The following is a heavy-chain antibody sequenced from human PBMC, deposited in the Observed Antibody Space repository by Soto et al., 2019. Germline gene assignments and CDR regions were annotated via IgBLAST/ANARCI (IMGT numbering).Heavy chain of an antibody. CDR1: GFTFINTG. CDR3: AKIDGYFDY. D-gene: IGHD3-22*01. J-gene: IGHJ4*02. V-gene: IGHV3-23*01. CDR2: ITGNGDTT. Sequence: EVQVLQSGGGLVPPGGSLRLSCAGSGFTFINTGMSWVRQAPGQGLEWVSAITGNGDTTYYADSVKGRFTISRDNSKSTLYLQMNSLRAEDTAVYYCAKIDGYFDYWVQGTLVTVSS.